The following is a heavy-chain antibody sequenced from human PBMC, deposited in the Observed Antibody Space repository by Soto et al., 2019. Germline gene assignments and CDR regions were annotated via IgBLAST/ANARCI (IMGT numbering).Heavy chain of an antibody. CDR1: GFSISDYK. CDR3: STLGGPQLGARDF. CDR2: IGNDGVT. J-gene: IGHJ4*02. D-gene: IGHD7-27*01. Sequence: EVQLVESGGGSVQPGGSLRPSCAAPGFSISDYKIHWVRQAPGRGLVWVSRIGNDGVTNYADSVKGRFTISRDNAKNTVLLQMSSLRVDDSAVYYCSTLGGPQLGARDFWGQGALVTVSS. V-gene: IGHV3-74*01.